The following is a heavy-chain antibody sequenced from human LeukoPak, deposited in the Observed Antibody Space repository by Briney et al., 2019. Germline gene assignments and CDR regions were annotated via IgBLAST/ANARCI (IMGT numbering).Heavy chain of an antibody. J-gene: IGHJ4*02. V-gene: IGHV3-21*01. CDR2: ITSTSSYI. Sequence: GGSLRLSCAASGFTFSTYTMNWLRRAPGKGLEWVSSITSTSSYIYYADSMRGRFTISRDNAKNSLFLQMNSLRVEDTAVYYCAGDRQAEWFGELLNWGQGTLVTVSS. D-gene: IGHD3-10*01. CDR3: AGDRQAEWFGELLN. CDR1: GFTFSTYT.